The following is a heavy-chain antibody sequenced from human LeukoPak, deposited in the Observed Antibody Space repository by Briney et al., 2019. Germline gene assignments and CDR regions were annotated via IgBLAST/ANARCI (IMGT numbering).Heavy chain of an antibody. D-gene: IGHD5-12*01. CDR1: GGSISSYY. CDR2: IYYSGST. J-gene: IGHJ3*01. V-gene: IGHV4-59*01. Sequence: PSETLSLTCTVSGGSISSYYWNWIRQPPGKGLEWIGYIYYSGSTKYNPSLNSRVTMSVDTSKNQLSLNLTSVTAADTAVYYCARAASGYYYASDVWGQGTVVTVSS. CDR3: ARAASGYYYASDV.